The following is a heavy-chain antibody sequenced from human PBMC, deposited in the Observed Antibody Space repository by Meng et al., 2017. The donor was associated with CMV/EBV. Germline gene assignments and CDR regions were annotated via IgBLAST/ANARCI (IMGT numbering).Heavy chain of an antibody. Sequence: LAVSGPGLVRPSLHPSLTCTFSCGSIRSGYYYWCWIRQPPGKGLEVIGYIYYRGSTHDNPSLKSRVTISVDTSKNQFSLKLSSVTAADTAVYYCARDLPIVVWAFDIWGQGTMVTVSS. CDR1: CGSIRSGYYY. CDR3: ARDLPIVVWAFDI. CDR2: IYYRGST. V-gene: IGHV4-30-4*08. D-gene: IGHD3-22*01. J-gene: IGHJ3*02.